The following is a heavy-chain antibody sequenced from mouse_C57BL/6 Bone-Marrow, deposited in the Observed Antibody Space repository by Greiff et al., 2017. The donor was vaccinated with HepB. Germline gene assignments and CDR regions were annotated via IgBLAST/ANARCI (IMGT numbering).Heavy chain of an antibody. D-gene: IGHD1-1*01. V-gene: IGHV5-17*01. CDR1: GFTFSDYG. J-gene: IGHJ3*01. CDR2: ISSGSSTI. Sequence: EVQVVESGGGLVKPGGSLKLSCAASGFTFSDYGMHWVRQAPEKGLEWVAYISSGSSTIYYADTVKGRFTISRDNAKNTLFLQMTSLRSEDTAMYYCASAYYYGSSPFAYWGQATLVTVSA. CDR3: ASAYYYGSSPFAY.